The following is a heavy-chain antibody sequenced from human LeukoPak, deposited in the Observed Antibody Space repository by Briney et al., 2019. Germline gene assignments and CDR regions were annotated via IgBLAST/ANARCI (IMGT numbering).Heavy chain of an antibody. J-gene: IGHJ6*02. CDR3: ARAATSSWYGYYYCGMDV. Sequence: AGGSLRLSCAASGLTVSSNYMSWVRQAPGKGLEWVSVIYSGGSTYYADSVKGRFTISRDNSKNTLYLQMNSLRAEDTAVYYCARAATSSWYGYYYCGMDVWGQGTTVTVSS. D-gene: IGHD6-13*01. V-gene: IGHV3-66*01. CDR2: IYSGGST. CDR1: GLTVSSNY.